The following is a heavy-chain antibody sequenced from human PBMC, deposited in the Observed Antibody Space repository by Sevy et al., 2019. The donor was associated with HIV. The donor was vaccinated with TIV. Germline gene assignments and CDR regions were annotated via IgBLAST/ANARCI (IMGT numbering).Heavy chain of an antibody. CDR3: AGAKVVGYCSGGSCYHHPPDY. J-gene: IGHJ4*02. D-gene: IGHD2-15*01. V-gene: IGHV3-33*01. CDR1: GFTFSSYG. CDR2: IWYDGSNK. Sequence: GGSLRLSCAASGFTFSSYGMHWVRQAPGKGLEWVAVIWYDGSNKYYADSVKGRFTISRDNSKNTLYLQMNSLRAEDTAGYYGAGAKVVGYCSGGSCYHHPPDYWGQGTLVTVSS.